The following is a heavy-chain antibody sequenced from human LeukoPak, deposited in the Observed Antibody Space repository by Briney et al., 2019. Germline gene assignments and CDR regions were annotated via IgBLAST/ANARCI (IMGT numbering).Heavy chain of an antibody. Sequence: GGSLRLSCAASGFTFSSYWMSWVRQAPGKGLEWVANIKQDGSEKYYVDSVKGRFTISRDNAKNSLYLQMNSLRAKDTAVYYCARECYDILTGYSLFDYWGQGTLVTVSS. V-gene: IGHV3-7*03. CDR1: GFTFSSYW. CDR3: ARECYDILTGYSLFDY. D-gene: IGHD3-9*01. J-gene: IGHJ4*02. CDR2: IKQDGSEK.